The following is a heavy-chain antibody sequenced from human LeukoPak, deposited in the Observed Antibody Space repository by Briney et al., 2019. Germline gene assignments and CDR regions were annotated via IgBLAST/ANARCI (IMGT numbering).Heavy chain of an antibody. V-gene: IGHV3-21*01. Sequence: GGSLRLSCAASGFTFSSYSMTWVRQAPGKGLEWVSSISSSSSYIYYADSVKGRFTISRDNSKNTLYLQRNSLRAEDTAVYYCAKGLLRYFDWLLGDYWGQGTLVTVSS. CDR1: GFTFSSYS. J-gene: IGHJ4*02. CDR3: AKGLLRYFDWLLGDY. CDR2: ISSSSSYI. D-gene: IGHD3-9*01.